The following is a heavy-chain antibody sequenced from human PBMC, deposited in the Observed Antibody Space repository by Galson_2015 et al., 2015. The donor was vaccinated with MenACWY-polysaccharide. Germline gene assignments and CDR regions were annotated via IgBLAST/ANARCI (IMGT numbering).Heavy chain of an antibody. J-gene: IGHJ4*02. Sequence: ETLSLTCTVSRGSISSYYWSWIRQPAGKGLEWVGRISTSGSTTYNPSLKSRVTMSLDRSNNQFSLNLTSVTAADTAVYYCARVGYSGYDSRFEHWGQGTLVAVSS. V-gene: IGHV4-4*07. D-gene: IGHD5-12*01. CDR3: ARVGYSGYDSRFEH. CDR2: ISTSGST. CDR1: RGSISSYY.